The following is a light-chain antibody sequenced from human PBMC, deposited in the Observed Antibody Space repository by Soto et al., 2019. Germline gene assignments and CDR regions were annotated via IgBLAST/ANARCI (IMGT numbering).Light chain of an antibody. Sequence: LTQSPAILSLSPGEKATLSCTASQSVDSYMAWYQQRPGQPPRLLIHDTSHRASGVPARFRGSGSGTDFTLTITSLEPVDFALYFCQQRRNWVSFGPGTRV. CDR3: QQRRNWVS. V-gene: IGKV3-11*01. J-gene: IGKJ3*01. CDR1: QSVDSY. CDR2: DTS.